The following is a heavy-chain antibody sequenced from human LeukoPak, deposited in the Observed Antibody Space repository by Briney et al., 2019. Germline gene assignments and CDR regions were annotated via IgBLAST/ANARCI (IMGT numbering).Heavy chain of an antibody. D-gene: IGHD6-13*01. CDR3: AKEVLGYSSTYYYGMDV. J-gene: IGHJ6*02. V-gene: IGHV3-23*01. CDR2: ISGSGGST. CDR1: GFTFSSYA. Sequence: PGGSLRLSCAASGFTFSSYAMSWVRQAPGKGLEWVSAISGSGGSTYYADSVKGRFTISRDNSKNTLYLQMNSLRAEDTAVYYCAKEVLGYSSTYYYGMDVWGQGTTVTVSS.